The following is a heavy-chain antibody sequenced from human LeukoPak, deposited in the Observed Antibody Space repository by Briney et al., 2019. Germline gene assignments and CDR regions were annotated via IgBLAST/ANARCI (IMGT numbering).Heavy chain of an antibody. CDR3: AREGYCTSTSCRDPIDY. CDR1: GGTFSSYA. J-gene: IGHJ4*02. V-gene: IGHV1-69*04. CDR2: IIPILGIA. Sequence: SVKVSCKASGGTFSSYAISWVRQAPGQGLEWMGRIIPILGIANYAQKFQGRVTITADKSTSTVYMELSSLRSEDTAVYYCAREGYCTSTSCRDPIDYWGQGTLVTVSS. D-gene: IGHD2-2*01.